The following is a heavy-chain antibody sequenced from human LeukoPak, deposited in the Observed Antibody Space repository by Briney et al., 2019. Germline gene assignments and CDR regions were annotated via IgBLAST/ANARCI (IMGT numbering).Heavy chain of an antibody. D-gene: IGHD3-22*01. Sequence: SETLSLTCAVSGGSISSGGYSWSWIRQPPGKGLGWLGYIYLSGSTYYNPSLKSRVTISVDRSKNQFSLKLSSVTAADTAVYYCAAHRFYDSSGYYYGTLAFDIWGQGTMVTVSS. J-gene: IGHJ3*02. CDR1: GGSISSGGYS. CDR2: IYLSGST. V-gene: IGHV4-30-2*01. CDR3: AAHRFYDSSGYYYGTLAFDI.